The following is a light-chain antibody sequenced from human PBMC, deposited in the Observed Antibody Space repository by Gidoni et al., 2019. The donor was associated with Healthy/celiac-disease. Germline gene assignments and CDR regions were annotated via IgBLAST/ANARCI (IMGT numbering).Light chain of an antibody. Sequence: DIQMTQTPSSVSASVGDRATITCRASQGISSWLAWYQQKPGKAPQPLIYAASSLQTGVPSRVSGSGSWTDFSPTISSLQPEDFATYYCQQANSFPLTFGQGTKVEIK. CDR2: AAS. J-gene: IGKJ1*01. CDR1: QGISSW. CDR3: QQANSFPLT. V-gene: IGKV1-12*01.